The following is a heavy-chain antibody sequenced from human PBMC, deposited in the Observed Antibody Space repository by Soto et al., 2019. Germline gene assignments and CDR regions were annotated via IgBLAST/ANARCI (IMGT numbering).Heavy chain of an antibody. D-gene: IGHD2-2*01. J-gene: IGHJ4*02. CDR3: ARDGSGAAANPYFDY. CDR1: GFTFSSYG. CDR2: ISYDGSKK. Sequence: LRLSCAASGFTFSSYGMHWVRQAPGKGLEWVAVISYDGSKKYIADSVTGRFTISRDNAQNSLYLQMTSLRAEDTAVYYCARDGSGAAANPYFDYWGQGTLVTVSS. V-gene: IGHV3-30*03.